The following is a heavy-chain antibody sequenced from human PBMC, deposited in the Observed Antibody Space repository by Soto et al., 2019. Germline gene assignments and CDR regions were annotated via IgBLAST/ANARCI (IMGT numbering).Heavy chain of an antibody. D-gene: IGHD6-13*01. CDR1: GFTFRSYW. CDR2: INDYGDRI. Sequence: GGSLRLSCAASGFTFRSYWMHWVRQSPGEGLVWVSRINDYGDRINYADSVKGRFTISRDDAKSELYLQMNSLRAEDTAVYYCAKGGRSWYGINNWFDPWGQGTLVTVSS. CDR3: AKGGRSWYGINNWFDP. J-gene: IGHJ5*02. V-gene: IGHV3-74*01.